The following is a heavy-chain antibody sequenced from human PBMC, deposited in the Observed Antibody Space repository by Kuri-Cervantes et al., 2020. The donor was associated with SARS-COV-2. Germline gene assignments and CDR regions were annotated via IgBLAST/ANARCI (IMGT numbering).Heavy chain of an antibody. D-gene: IGHD5-12*01. CDR1: GGSISSGGYY. CDR3: AGQYSGYDLILRVAWRVYGMDV. Sequence: SETLSLTCTVSGGSISSGGYYWSWIRQPPGKGLEWIGYIYYSGSTNYNPSLKSRVTISVDTSKNQFSLKLSSVTAADTGVYFCAGQYSGYDLILRVAWRVYGMDVWGQGTTVTVSS. J-gene: IGHJ6*02. CDR2: IYYSGST. V-gene: IGHV4-61*08.